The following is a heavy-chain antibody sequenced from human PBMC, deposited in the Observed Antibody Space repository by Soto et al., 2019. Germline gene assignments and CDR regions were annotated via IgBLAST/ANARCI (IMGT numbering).Heavy chain of an antibody. J-gene: IGHJ4*02. Sequence: QVQLQESGPGLVKPSQTLSLTCTVSGGSISSGGYYWSWIRQHPGKGLEWIGYIYYSGSTYYNPSLNSRVTISVDTSKNQFSLKLSSVTAADTAVYYCARSNPGGYCGGDCPDYWGQGTLVTVSS. D-gene: IGHD2-21*02. CDR1: GGSISSGGYY. V-gene: IGHV4-31*03. CDR3: ARSNPGGYCGGDCPDY. CDR2: IYYSGST.